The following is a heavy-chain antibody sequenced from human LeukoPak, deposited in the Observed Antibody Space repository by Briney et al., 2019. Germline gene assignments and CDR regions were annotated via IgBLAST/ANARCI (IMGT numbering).Heavy chain of an antibody. J-gene: IGHJ5*02. V-gene: IGHV3-21*01. CDR1: GFTFSRNS. Sequence: GGSLRLSCAASGFTFSRNSMNWVLQAPGKGLEWVSAISSSSSYIYYADSVNGRFTISRDNAKSSLYLEMNSLRAEEKAVYYCAKDGGHQLLIGNWFDPWGQGTLVTVSS. CDR3: AKDGGHQLLIGNWFDP. D-gene: IGHD2-2*01. CDR2: ISSSSSYI.